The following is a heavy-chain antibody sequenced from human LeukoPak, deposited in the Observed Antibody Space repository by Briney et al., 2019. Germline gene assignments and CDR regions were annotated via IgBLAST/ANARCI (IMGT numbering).Heavy chain of an antibody. CDR2: NSAYNGNT. V-gene: IGHV1-18*01. CDR3: VRNSGSGFDY. D-gene: IGHD1-26*01. Sequence: ASVKVSCKASGYTFTNYGIFWVRQAPGQGLEWMGWNSAYNGNTNYAQNFQGRVTMTTDTSTSTAYMELRSLRSDDTAVYYCVRNSGSGFDYWGQGTLVTVSS. CDR1: GYTFTNYG. J-gene: IGHJ4*02.